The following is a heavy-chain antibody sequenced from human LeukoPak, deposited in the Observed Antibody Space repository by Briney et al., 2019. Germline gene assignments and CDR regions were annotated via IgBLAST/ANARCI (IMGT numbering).Heavy chain of an antibody. CDR2: IYTSGST. CDR3: AREPPLYGDYDLPLYYFDY. J-gene: IGHJ4*02. Sequence: SATLSLTCTVSGGSISSYYWNWLRPPAGKGLEWIGRIYTSGSTNYNPALKSRVTMSVDTSKNQFSLKLSSVTAADTAVYYCAREPPLYGDYDLPLYYFDYWGQGTLVTVSS. D-gene: IGHD4-17*01. CDR1: GGSISSYY. V-gene: IGHV4-4*07.